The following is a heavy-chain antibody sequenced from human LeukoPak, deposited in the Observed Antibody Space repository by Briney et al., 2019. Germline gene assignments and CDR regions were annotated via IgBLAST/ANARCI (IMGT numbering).Heavy chain of an antibody. CDR1: GFSFSSYY. J-gene: IGHJ6*02. D-gene: IGHD6-19*01. Sequence: PGGSLRLSCAASGFSFSSYYMSWVRQAPGKGLEWVALINPDGSERYYVDSVKGRFTISRDNAKNSLYLQMDSLRDDDTAMYFCTRDLAAVPGPRMDVWGQGTTVTASS. CDR3: TRDLAAVPGPRMDV. V-gene: IGHV3-7*03. CDR2: INPDGSER.